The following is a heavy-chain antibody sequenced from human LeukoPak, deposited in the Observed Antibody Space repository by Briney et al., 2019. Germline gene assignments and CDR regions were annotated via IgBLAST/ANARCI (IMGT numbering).Heavy chain of an antibody. J-gene: IGHJ4*02. CDR2: IFYSGST. Sequence: SETLSLTCTVSGGSISSSFYYWGWIRQPPGKGLEWIGTIFYSGSTHNNPSLKSRVTVSMDMSKNQFSLKLTSVTAADTAVYYCASRRVAAPFDCWGQGTLVTVSS. CDR1: GGSISSSFYY. D-gene: IGHD6-6*01. CDR3: ASRRVAAPFDC. V-gene: IGHV4-39*01.